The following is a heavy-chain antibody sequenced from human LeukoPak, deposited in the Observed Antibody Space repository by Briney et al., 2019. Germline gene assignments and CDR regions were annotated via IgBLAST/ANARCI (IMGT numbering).Heavy chain of an antibody. D-gene: IGHD6-13*01. CDR2: ISYDGSNK. CDR3: AKDAAAGTDYLFDY. V-gene: IGHV3-30*18. J-gene: IGHJ4*02. CDR1: GFTFSSYG. Sequence: PGGSLRLSCAASGFTFSSYGMHWVRQAPGKGLEWVAVISYDGSNKYYADSVKGRFTISRDNSKNTLYLQMNSLRAEDTAVYYCAKDAAAGTDYLFDYWGQGTLVTVSS.